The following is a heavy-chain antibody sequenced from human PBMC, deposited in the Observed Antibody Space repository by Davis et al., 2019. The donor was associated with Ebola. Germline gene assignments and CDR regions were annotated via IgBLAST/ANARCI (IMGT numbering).Heavy chain of an antibody. Sequence: AASVKVSCKASGYTFTDYYIHWVRQAPGRGLEWMGIINPGGGGASYAQKLQGRVTMTTDTSANTAYMELRSLRPDDTAVYYCARDLATSSEAHFFYFGMDVWGEGTSVAVSS. CDR1: GYTFTDYY. CDR2: INPGGGGA. J-gene: IGHJ6*04. CDR3: ARDLATSSEAHFFYFGMDV. V-gene: IGHV1-46*01.